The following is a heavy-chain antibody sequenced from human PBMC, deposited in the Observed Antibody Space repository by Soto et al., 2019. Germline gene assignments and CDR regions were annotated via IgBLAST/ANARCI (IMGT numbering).Heavy chain of an antibody. V-gene: IGHV1-8*01. CDR3: ARRHSPPYYDFWSGYYTNYYYYYMDV. J-gene: IGHJ6*03. D-gene: IGHD3-3*01. CDR1: GYTFTSYD. CDR2: MNPNSGNT. Sequence: QVQLVQSGAEVKKPGASVKVSCKASGYTFTSYDINWVRQATGQGLEWMGWMNPNSGNTGYAQKFQGRVTMTRNTSIGTAYMELSSLRSEDTAVYYCARRHSPPYYDFWSGYYTNYYYYYMDVWGKGTTVTVSS.